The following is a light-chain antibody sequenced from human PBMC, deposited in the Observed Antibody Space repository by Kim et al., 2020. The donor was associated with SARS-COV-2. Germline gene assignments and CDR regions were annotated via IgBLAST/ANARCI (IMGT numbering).Light chain of an antibody. J-gene: IGKJ1*01. CDR3: QQYNSYSWT. V-gene: IGKV1-5*03. CDR1: QSISSW. Sequence: ASVGDRFTITCRASQSISSWLAWYQQKPGKAPKLLIYKASSLESEVPSRFSGSGSGTEFTLTISSLQPDDFATYYCQQYNSYSWTFGQGTKVDIK. CDR2: KAS.